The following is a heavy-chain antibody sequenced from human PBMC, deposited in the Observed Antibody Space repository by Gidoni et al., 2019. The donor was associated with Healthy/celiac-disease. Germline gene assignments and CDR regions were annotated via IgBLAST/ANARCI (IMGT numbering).Heavy chain of an antibody. CDR2: IWYDGSNT. J-gene: IGHJ6*02. CDR1: GFTFRRYG. CDR3: ARDPYGSGSSNYYYYGMDV. V-gene: IGHV3-33*01. D-gene: IGHD3-10*01. Sequence: QVQLVESGGGVVQPGRSLRLTCAASGFTFRRYGRPWVRQAPGKGLGWVAVIWYDGSNTSYADSVKCRFTISRDNSKNTLYLQMNSLRAEDTAVYYCARDPYGSGSSNYYYYGMDVWGQGTTVTVSS.